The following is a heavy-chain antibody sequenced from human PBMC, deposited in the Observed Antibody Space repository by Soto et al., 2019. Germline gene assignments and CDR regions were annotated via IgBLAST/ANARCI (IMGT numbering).Heavy chain of an antibody. J-gene: IGHJ4*02. D-gene: IGHD3-9*01. CDR1: DDSINSDKYY. Sequence: QLQLQESGPGLVKPPETLSLTCSVSDDSINSDKYYWGWIRQPPGKGLEWIGSIYYRGNAYYNPALQTRVTVALDTSKSQFSLKLNSVTAADSAVYFCARLEGLAAISYYFDFWGPGALVTVSS. CDR3: ARLEGLAAISYYFDF. CDR2: IYYRGNA. V-gene: IGHV4-39*01.